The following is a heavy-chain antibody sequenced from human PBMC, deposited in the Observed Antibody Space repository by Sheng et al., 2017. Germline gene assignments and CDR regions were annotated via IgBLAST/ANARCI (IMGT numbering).Heavy chain of an antibody. J-gene: IGHJ6*03. V-gene: IGHV4-34*01. CDR2: INHSGST. CDR3: ARGGCSSTSCSRSYYMDV. D-gene: IGHD2-2*01. Sequence: QVQLQQWGAGLLKPSETLSLTCAVYGGSFSGYYWSWIRQPPGKGLEWIGEINHSGSTNYNPSLKSRVTISVDTSKNQFSLKLSSVTAADTAVYYCARGGCSSTSCSRSYYMDVWGKGTTVTVSS. CDR1: GGSFSGYY.